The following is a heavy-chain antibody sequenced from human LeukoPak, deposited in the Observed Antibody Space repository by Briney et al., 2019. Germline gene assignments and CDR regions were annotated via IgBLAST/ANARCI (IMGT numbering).Heavy chain of an antibody. Sequence: PSETLSLTCAVYGGSFSGYYWSWIRQPPGKGLEWIGEINHSGSTNYNPSLKSRVTISVDTSKNQFSLKLSSVTAADTAVYYCARGPPRGYSYGPDYWGQGNPGHRLL. CDR1: GGSFSGYY. J-gene: IGHJ4*02. CDR2: INHSGST. CDR3: ARGPPRGYSYGPDY. D-gene: IGHD5-18*01. V-gene: IGHV4-34*01.